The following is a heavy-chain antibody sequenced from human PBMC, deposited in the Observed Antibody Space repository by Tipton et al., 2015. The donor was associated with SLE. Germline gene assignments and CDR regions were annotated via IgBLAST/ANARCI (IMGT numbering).Heavy chain of an antibody. V-gene: IGHV4-59*08. CDR3: ARQSTVVTQGGFDY. J-gene: IGHJ4*02. Sequence: LRLSCTVSGGSISYFYWSWIRQPPGKGLEWIGYIYYSGSTNYNPSLKSRVTISVDTSKNQFSLKLSSVTAADTAVYYCARQSTVVTQGGFDYWGQGTLVTVSS. CDR2: IYYSGST. CDR1: GGSISYFY. D-gene: IGHD4-23*01.